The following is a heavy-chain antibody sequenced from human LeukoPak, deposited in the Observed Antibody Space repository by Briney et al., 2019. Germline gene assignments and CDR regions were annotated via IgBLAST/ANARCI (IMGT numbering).Heavy chain of an antibody. V-gene: IGHV3-30*02. Sequence: PGGSLRLSCAASRLLLSDTDMLWGRQAPGKGLEWVAFIDYSGRRRHYGDSVKGRFIISRDDSKNTVSLDMSGLRAEDTAVYYYANEYYGFSNGHSGDGYYSDAWGSGTTVIVSS. CDR3: ANEYYGFSNGHSGDGYYSDA. CDR1: RLLLSDTD. J-gene: IGHJ6*03. CDR2: IDYSGRRR. D-gene: IGHD3/OR15-3a*01.